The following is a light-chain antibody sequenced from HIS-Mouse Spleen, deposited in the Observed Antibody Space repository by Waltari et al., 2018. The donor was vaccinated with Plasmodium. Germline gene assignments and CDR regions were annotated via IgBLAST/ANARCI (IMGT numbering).Light chain of an antibody. J-gene: IGLJ3*02. CDR2: EDS. V-gene: IGLV3-10*01. Sequence: SYELTQPPSVSVSPGQTARITCSGVALPKKYAYWYQQNSGQAPVLVIYEDSKRPSGIPERFSGSSSGTMATLTISGAQVEDEADYYCYSTDSSGNHRVFGGGTKLTVL. CDR3: YSTDSSGNHRV. CDR1: ALPKKY.